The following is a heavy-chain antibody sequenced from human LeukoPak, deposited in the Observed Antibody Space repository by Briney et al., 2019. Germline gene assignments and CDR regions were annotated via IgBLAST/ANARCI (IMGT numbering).Heavy chain of an antibody. D-gene: IGHD1-26*01. CDR2: ISSSSSTI. CDR3: ARGVGALDY. CDR1: GFTFSDAW. V-gene: IGHV3-48*01. Sequence: PGGSLRLSCAASGFTFSDAWMSWVRQAPGKGLEWVSYISSSSSTIYYADSVKGRFTISRDNAKNSLYLQMNSLRAEDTAVYYCARGVGALDYWGQGTLVTVSS. J-gene: IGHJ4*02.